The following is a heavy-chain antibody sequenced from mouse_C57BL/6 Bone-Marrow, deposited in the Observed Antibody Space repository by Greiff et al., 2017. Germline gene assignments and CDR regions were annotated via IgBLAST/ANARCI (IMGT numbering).Heavy chain of an antibody. CDR3: ARTTTGWGFAY. CDR1: GYTFTSYW. V-gene: IGHV1-64*01. J-gene: IGHJ3*01. CDR2: IHPNSGST. D-gene: IGHD1-1*02. Sequence: QVQLQQPGAELVKPGASVKLSCKASGYTFTSYWMHWVKQRPGPGLEWIGMIHPNSGSTNYNEKFKSKATLTVDKSSSTAYMQLSSLTSEDSAVYYCARTTTGWGFAYWGQGTLVTVSA.